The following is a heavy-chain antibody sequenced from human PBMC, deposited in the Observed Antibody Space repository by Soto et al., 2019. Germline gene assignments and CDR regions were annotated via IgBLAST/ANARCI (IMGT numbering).Heavy chain of an antibody. D-gene: IGHD6-19*01. Sequence: GGSLRLSCAASGFTFRTYAMNWVRQAPGKGLEWVAVISGSGNNRYYADSVKGRFTISRDNSKNTLYMQMNSLRAEDTAGYYCAKVGGNGWIAAFDVWGQGTMVTVSS. CDR2: ISGSGNNR. V-gene: IGHV3-23*01. CDR1: GFTFRTYA. CDR3: AKVGGNGWIAAFDV. J-gene: IGHJ3*01.